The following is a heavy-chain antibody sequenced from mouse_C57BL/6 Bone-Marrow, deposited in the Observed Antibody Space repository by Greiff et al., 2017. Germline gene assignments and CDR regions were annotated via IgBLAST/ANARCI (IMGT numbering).Heavy chain of an antibody. Sequence: VQLQQSGAELVRPGASVKLSCTASGFNIKDDYMHWVKQRPEQGLEWIGWIDPENGDTEYASKFQGKATITADTSANTAYLQLSSLTSEDTAVYYCTTVYDYEDYWGQGTTLTVSS. D-gene: IGHD2-4*01. CDR1: GFNIKDDY. CDR3: TTVYDYEDY. V-gene: IGHV14-4*01. CDR2: IDPENGDT. J-gene: IGHJ2*01.